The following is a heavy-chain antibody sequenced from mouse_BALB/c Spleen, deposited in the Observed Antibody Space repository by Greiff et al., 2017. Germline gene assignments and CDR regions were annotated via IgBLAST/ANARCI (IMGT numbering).Heavy chain of an antibody. D-gene: IGHD1-1*01. CDR3: ARSLITTVSYWYFDV. CDR2: IDPANGNT. CDR1: GFNIKDTY. V-gene: IGHV14-3*02. J-gene: IGHJ1*01. Sequence: EVQLQQSGAELVKPGASVKLSCTASGFNIKDTYMHWVKQRPEQGLEWIGRIDPANGNTKYDPKFQGKATITADTSSNTAYLQLSSLTSEDTAVYYCARSLITTVSYWYFDVWGAGTTVTVSS.